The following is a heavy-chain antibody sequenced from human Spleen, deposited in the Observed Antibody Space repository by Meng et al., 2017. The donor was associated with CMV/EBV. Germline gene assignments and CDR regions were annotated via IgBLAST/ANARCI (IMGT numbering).Heavy chain of an antibody. D-gene: IGHD4-17*01. CDR1: GFNFDDHG. CDR2: INWDGGRT. J-gene: IGHJ4*02. CDR3: ARDPYGEPYYYFDY. Sequence: GESLKISCAASGFNFDDHGMTWVRQAPGKGLEWVSVINWDGGRTDYADSVRGRFTISRDNAKNSVYLHLNSLRAEDTAFYYRARDPYGEPYYYFDYWGQGALVTVSS. V-gene: IGHV3-20*04.